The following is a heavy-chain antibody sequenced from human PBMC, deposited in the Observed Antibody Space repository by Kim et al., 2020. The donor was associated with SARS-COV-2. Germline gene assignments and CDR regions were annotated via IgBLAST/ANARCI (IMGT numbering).Heavy chain of an antibody. D-gene: IGHD2-21*02. Sequence: KYYADSGKGRFNVSRDNTQNAIYLQMNSLKAEDTAVHYCARDFTADYFDYWGQGTLVTVYS. CDR3: ARDFTADYFDY. J-gene: IGHJ4*02. V-gene: IGHV3-30*07.